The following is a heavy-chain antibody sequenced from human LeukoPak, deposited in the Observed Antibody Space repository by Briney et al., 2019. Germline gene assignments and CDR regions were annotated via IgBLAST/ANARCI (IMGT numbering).Heavy chain of an antibody. CDR1: GLTFYDYA. J-gene: IGHJ4*02. Sequence: SGGSLRLSCAASGLTFYDYAMHWVRQAPGKGLEWVSGITWNSGSIAYADSVMGRFTISRDNAKNCLYLQVNSLRSEDTALYYCAAGAGITRYWGQGTLVTVPS. CDR3: AAGAGITRY. CDR2: ITWNSGSI. D-gene: IGHD3-10*01. V-gene: IGHV3-9*01.